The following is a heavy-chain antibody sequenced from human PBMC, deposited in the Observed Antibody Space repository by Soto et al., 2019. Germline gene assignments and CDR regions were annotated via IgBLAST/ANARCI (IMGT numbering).Heavy chain of an antibody. CDR2: IYYSGST. J-gene: IGHJ4*02. Sequence: SSETLSLTCTVSGGSVSSGSYYWSWLRQPPGKGLEWIGYIYYSGSTNYNPSLKRRVTISVDTSKNQCSLKLSSVTAADTAVYYCARALGRGIAGACTYCGGDCYSYFFDYWSQGTLVTVSS. V-gene: IGHV4-61*01. CDR1: GGSVSSGSYY. CDR3: ARALGRGIAGACTYCGGDCYSYFFDY. D-gene: IGHD2-21*02.